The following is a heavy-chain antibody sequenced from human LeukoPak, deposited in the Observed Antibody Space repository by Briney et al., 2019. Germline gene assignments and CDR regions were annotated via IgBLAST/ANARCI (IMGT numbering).Heavy chain of an antibody. Sequence: PSETLSLTCTVSGGSISSYYWSWIRQPPGKGLEWIGYFYYTGSTNYNPSLKSRVTTSVDTSNNQFSLKLSSVTAADTAVYYCARVSSSWLLPKYWGQGTLVTVSS. CDR3: ARVSSSWLLPKY. J-gene: IGHJ4*02. D-gene: IGHD6-13*01. V-gene: IGHV4-59*01. CDR2: FYYTGST. CDR1: GGSISSYY.